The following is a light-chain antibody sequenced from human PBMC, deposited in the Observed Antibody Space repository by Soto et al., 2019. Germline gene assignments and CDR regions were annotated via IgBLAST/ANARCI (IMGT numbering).Light chain of an antibody. J-gene: IGLJ1*01. Sequence: QSVLTQPPSASGTPGQRVTISCSGRSSNIGSNTVNWYQQLPGTAPKLLIYRNNQRPSGVPDRFSGSKSGTSASLAISGLQSEDEADYYCAAWDDSLNGLYVFGTGTKLTVL. V-gene: IGLV1-44*01. CDR1: SSNIGSNT. CDR2: RNN. CDR3: AAWDDSLNGLYV.